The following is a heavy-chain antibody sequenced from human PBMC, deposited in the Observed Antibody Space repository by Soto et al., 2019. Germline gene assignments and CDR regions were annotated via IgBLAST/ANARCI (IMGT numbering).Heavy chain of an antibody. CDR1: GGSISSYY. D-gene: IGHD6-13*01. Sequence: QVQLQESGPGLVKPSETLSLTCTVSGGSISSYYWSWIRQPPGKGLEWIGYIYYSGSTNYNPSLKSRVTISVDTSKNQFSLKPSSVTAADTAVYYCARDPGAAAGIDAFDIWGQGTMVTVSS. V-gene: IGHV4-59*01. CDR2: IYYSGST. J-gene: IGHJ3*02. CDR3: ARDPGAAAGIDAFDI.